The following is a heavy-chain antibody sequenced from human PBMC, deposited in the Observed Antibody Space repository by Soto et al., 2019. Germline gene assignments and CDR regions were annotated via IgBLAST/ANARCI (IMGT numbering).Heavy chain of an antibody. J-gene: IGHJ2*01. CDR1: GGSISGGVYY. CDR3: AREIIPLTTDWYFDL. CDR2: IFDSGST. D-gene: IGHD4-17*01. V-gene: IGHV4-30-4*01. Sequence: QMQVQESGPGLVKPSQTLSLTCTVSGGSISGGVYYWSWIRQPPGKGLEWIGYIFDSGSTYYNPSLKSRVTISVDTSKNQFSLRLSSVTAADTAVYYCAREIIPLTTDWYFDLWGRGTLVTVSS.